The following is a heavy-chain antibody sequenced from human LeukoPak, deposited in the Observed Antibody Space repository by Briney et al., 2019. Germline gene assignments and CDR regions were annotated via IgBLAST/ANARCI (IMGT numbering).Heavy chain of an antibody. CDR1: GFTFSYYY. D-gene: IGHD6-19*01. J-gene: IGHJ4*02. Sequence: PGGSLRLSCAASGFTFSYYYMSWIRQAPGKGLEGVSYISSSGSTINYADSVKGRFTISRDSAKKSLFLQMNSLRAEDTAVYYCARVGSSGYPIDYWGQGTLVTVSS. CDR2: ISSSGSTI. V-gene: IGHV3-11*01. CDR3: ARVGSSGYPIDY.